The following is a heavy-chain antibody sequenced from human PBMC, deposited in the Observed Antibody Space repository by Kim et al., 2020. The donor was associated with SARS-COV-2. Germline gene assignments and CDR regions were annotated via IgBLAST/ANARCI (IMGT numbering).Heavy chain of an antibody. CDR1: GFTISPYD. CDR2: IGKADDT. D-gene: IGHD6-19*01. J-gene: IGHJ1*01. Sequence: GGSLRLSCSASGFTISPYDMHWVRQSPTKRLEWVAAIGKADDTYYRASVKGRFTVSRDDATNSVFLQLTSLSAADTALYYCARGAAVAPAQELWGQGTL. V-gene: IGHV3-13*01. CDR3: ARGAAVAPAQEL.